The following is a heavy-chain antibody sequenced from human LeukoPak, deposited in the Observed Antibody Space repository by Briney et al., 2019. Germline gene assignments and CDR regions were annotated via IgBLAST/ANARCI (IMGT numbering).Heavy chain of an antibody. CDR1: GFTFSSYA. J-gene: IGHJ6*02. CDR3: ARTVGYCSSSSCYTGQINDYYYYGMDV. Sequence: PGGSLRLSCSGFTFSSYAMSWVRQAPGEGREGVSTISDSGSERYYANSGKGGCTISKDNAKNKRYLQMKGVRDGDTAVYYCARTVGYCSSSSCYTGQINDYYYYGMDVWGQGTTVTVSS. CDR2: ISDSGSER. D-gene: IGHD2-2*02. V-gene: IGHV3-23*01.